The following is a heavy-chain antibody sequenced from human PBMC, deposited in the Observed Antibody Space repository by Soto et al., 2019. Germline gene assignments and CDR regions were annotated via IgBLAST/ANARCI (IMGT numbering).Heavy chain of an antibody. CDR3: AKGEADYYYYMDV. D-gene: IGHD6-13*01. Sequence: EAQLLESGGTLEQPGGSLRLSCTASGFRFSNYAMSWVRQAPGKGLEWVSGISGRGSSPYYADSVKGRFTISRDNSKNTLYLQMNSLRAEDTAVYYCAKGEADYYYYMDVWGKGTTVTVSS. CDR2: ISGRGSSP. J-gene: IGHJ6*03. V-gene: IGHV3-23*01. CDR1: GFRFSNYA.